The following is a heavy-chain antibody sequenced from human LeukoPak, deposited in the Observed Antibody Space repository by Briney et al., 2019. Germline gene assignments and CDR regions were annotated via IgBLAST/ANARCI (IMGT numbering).Heavy chain of an antibody. V-gene: IGHV4-4*07. CDR2: IYTSGST. D-gene: IGHD6-19*01. Sequence: PSETLSPTCTVSGGSISSYYWSWIRQPAGKGLEWIGRIYTSGSTNYNPSLKSRVTVSVDTSKNQFSLKLSSVTAADTAVYYCASPAVAGSGYYYYYMGVWGKGTTVTVSS. CDR1: GGSISSYY. CDR3: ASPAVAGSGYYYYYMGV. J-gene: IGHJ6*03.